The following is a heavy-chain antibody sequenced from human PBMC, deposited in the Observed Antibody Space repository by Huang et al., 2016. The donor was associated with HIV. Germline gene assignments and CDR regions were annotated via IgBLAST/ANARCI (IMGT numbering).Heavy chain of an antibody. Sequence: QVQLVQSGAEVKKPGASVKVYCKASGYTFSTYGISWVRQGPGHGREWMGWNSGDNGNTNYVQKFQGRVTMTTDTSTSTADMELRSLRSDDTAVYYCARDVRSMQGGLFDYWGQGTLVTVSS. CDR3: ARDVRSMQGGLFDY. V-gene: IGHV1-18*04. J-gene: IGHJ4*02. CDR1: GYTFSTYG. CDR2: NSGDNGNT. D-gene: IGHD3-16*01.